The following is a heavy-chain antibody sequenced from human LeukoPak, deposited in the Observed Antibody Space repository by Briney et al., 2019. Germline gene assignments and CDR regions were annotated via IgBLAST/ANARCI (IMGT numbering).Heavy chain of an antibody. V-gene: IGHV3-48*03. J-gene: IGHJ3*02. CDR2: ISSSGSNI. CDR1: GFTFSSYE. D-gene: IGHD2-2*01. CDR3: ARDIKWQYQDAFDI. Sequence: HPGGSLRLSCAASGFTFSSYEMNWVRQAPGKGLEWVSYISSSGSNIKYADSVKGRFTISRGNAKNSVYLQMNSLRAEDTAVYYCARDIKWQYQDAFDIWGQGTMVTVS.